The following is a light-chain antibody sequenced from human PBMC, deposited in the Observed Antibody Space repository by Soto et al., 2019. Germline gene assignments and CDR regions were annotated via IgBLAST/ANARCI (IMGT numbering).Light chain of an antibody. CDR1: QSISDW. Sequence: DIQMSQSPSTRSACVGCRLTISCRASQSISDWLAWYQKKQGKAPKLLVSKASTLESGVPSRLSGSGYETDLTITIVSMKNEDFDTHYCQQSYSVTITLGQGTRLEIK. CDR3: QQSYSVTIT. J-gene: IGKJ5*01. CDR2: KAS. V-gene: IGKV1-5*03.